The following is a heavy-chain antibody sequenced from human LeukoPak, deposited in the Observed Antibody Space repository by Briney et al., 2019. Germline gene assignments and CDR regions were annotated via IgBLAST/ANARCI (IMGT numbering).Heavy chain of an antibody. Sequence: SETLSLTCAVSGGSISSYYWSWIRQPPGKGLEWIGYIYYSGSTNYNPSLKSRVTISVDTSMNQFSLKLSSVTAADTAVYYCARAAREMATTPDFDYWGQGTLVTVSS. V-gene: IGHV4-59*01. CDR1: GGSISSYY. D-gene: IGHD5-24*01. CDR3: ARAAREMATTPDFDY. CDR2: IYYSGST. J-gene: IGHJ4*02.